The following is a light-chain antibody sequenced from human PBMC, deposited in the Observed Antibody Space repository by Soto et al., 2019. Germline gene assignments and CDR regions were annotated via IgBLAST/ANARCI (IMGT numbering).Light chain of an antibody. CDR2: GNT. CDR3: QSFDTSLRNSYV. V-gene: IGLV1-40*01. CDR1: SSNIGAGYD. J-gene: IGLJ1*01. Sequence: QSVLTQPPSVSGAPGQRVTISCTGSSSNIGAGYDVHWYQQLPGAAPKLLIYGNTNRPSGFPDRFSGSKSGTSASLAITGLQAEDEADYYCQSFDTSLRNSYVFGTWTKVTVL.